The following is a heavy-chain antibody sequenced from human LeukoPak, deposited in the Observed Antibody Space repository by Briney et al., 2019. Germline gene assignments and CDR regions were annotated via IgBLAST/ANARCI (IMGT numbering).Heavy chain of an antibody. J-gene: IGHJ4*02. CDR3: AKALRFTSRHGFDY. Sequence: RASVKVSCKASGYTFTGYYMHWVRQAPGQGLEWMGWINPNSGGTNYAQKFQGRVTMTRDTSISTAYMELSRLRSDDTAVYYCAKALRFTSRHGFDYWSQGTLVTVSS. V-gene: IGHV1-2*02. CDR2: INPNSGGT. D-gene: IGHD2-2*01. CDR1: GYTFTGYY.